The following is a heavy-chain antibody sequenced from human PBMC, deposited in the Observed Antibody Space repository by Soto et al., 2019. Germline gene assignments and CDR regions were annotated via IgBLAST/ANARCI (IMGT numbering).Heavy chain of an antibody. Sequence: WVRQARGKWLEWVSAIGRIASDTYYADSVKGRFTISRDNSKNTLSLQMNSLRAEDTAVYYCARCAVLMTTSGGWCNGFDPWGQVT. J-gene: IGHJ5*02. CDR3: ARCAVLMTTSGGWCNGFDP. V-gene: IGHV3-23*01. CDR2: IGRIASDT. D-gene: IGHD2-21*01.